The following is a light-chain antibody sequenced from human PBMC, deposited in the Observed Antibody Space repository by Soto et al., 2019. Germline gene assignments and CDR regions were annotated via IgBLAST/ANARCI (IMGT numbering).Light chain of an antibody. J-gene: IGLJ2*01. CDR2: GNN. CDR1: SSNIGAGFS. CDR3: QSYDGRLSGRDVV. Sequence: QSVLTQPPSVSGAPGQRVTICCTGTSSNIGAGFSVHWYQQLPGAAPKLLIYGNNNRPAGVPDRFSGSKFGSSASLVITGLQAEDEADYYCQSYDGRLSGRDVVFGGGTKLTVL. V-gene: IGLV1-40*01.